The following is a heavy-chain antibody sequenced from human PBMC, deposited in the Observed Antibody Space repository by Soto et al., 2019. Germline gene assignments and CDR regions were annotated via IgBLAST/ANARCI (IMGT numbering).Heavy chain of an antibody. CDR2: IIPIFGTA. Sequence: GASVKVSCKASGGTFSSYAISGVGQAPGQGLDWMGGIIPIFGTANYAQKFQGRVTITADESTSTAYMELSSLRSEDTAVYYCARSSSSSPQGFDYWGQGTLVTVSS. V-gene: IGHV1-69*13. CDR1: GGTFSSYA. J-gene: IGHJ4*02. CDR3: ARSSSSSPQGFDY. D-gene: IGHD6-6*01.